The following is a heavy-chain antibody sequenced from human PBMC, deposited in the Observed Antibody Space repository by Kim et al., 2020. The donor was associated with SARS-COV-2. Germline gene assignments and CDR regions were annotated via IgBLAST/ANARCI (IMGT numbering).Heavy chain of an antibody. J-gene: IGHJ4*02. D-gene: IGHD6-13*01. Sequence: SPYPRSRVTISIDTSKNQFSLRLNSVTAADTAVYYCATLKYSSNWYYFDYWGQGTPVTVSS. CDR3: ATLKYSSNWYYFDY. V-gene: IGHV4-61*07.